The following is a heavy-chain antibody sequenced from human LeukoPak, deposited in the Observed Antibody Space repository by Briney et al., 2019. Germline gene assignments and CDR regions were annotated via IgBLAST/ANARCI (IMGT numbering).Heavy chain of an antibody. V-gene: IGHV4-61*02. CDR3: ARDPRGVKAILGAFDI. CDR1: GDSISSGSYL. Sequence: SQTLSLTCTVSGDSISSGSYLRSWIRQPAGKGLEWIRRTYIGGDTNYNPSLKSRVTISLDTSKNQISLRLSSVTAADTAVYYCARDPRGVKAILGAFDIWGQGTTVTVSS. D-gene: IGHD2-21*01. J-gene: IGHJ3*02. CDR2: TYIGGDT.